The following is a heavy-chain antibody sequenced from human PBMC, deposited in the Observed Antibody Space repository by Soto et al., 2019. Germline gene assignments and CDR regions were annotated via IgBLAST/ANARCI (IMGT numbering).Heavy chain of an antibody. CDR1: GFTFSSYG. Sequence: QVQLVESGGGVVQPGRSLRLSCAASGFTFSSYGMHWVRQAPGKGLEWVAVISYDGSNKYYADSVKGRFTISRDNSKNTLDLQMNSLRAEDTAVYYCAKDRWEGLVYDYWGQGTLVTVSS. CDR3: AKDRWEGLVYDY. D-gene: IGHD1-26*01. J-gene: IGHJ4*02. CDR2: ISYDGSNK. V-gene: IGHV3-30*18.